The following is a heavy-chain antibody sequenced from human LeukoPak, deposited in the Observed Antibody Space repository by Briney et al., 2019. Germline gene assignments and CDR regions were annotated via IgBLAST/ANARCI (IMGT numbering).Heavy chain of an antibody. CDR3: AGNVLEWLLYDAFDI. CDR1: GFTFSSYA. V-gene: IGHV3-30*03. D-gene: IGHD3-3*01. CDR2: ISNDGSNK. J-gene: IGHJ3*02. Sequence: PGRSLRLSCGASGFTFSSYAMHWVRQAPGKGLEWVAIISNDGSNKYYADSVQGRFTISRDNSKKTLYLQMNSLRAEDTAVYYCAGNVLEWLLYDAFDIWGQGSMVTVSS.